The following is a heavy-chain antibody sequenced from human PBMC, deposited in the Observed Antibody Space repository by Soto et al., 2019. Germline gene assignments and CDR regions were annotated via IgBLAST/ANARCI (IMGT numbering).Heavy chain of an antibody. CDR3: ARSAGGSYPQYDY. D-gene: IGHD1-26*01. V-gene: IGHV3-30*04. J-gene: IGHJ4*02. CDR1: GFTFSSYA. CDR2: ISYDGRDK. Sequence: ESGGGVVQPGRPLRLSCAASGFTFSSYAMHWVRQAPGTGLEWVAVISYDGRDKYYPDSVKGRFTISRDNSKNTLYLQMNSLRAEDTAVYYCARSAGGSYPQYDYWGQGTLVTVSS.